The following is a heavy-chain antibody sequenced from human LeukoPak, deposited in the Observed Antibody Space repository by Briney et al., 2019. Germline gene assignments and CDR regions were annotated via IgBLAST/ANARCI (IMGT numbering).Heavy chain of an antibody. Sequence: SETLSLTCAVYGGSFSGYYWSWIRQPPGKGLEWIGEINHSGSTNYNPSLKSRVTISVDTSKNQFSLKLSSVTAADTAVYYCARGSYCSSTSCYMVRRSYYYYYYMDVWGKGTTVTVSS. D-gene: IGHD2-2*02. CDR2: INHSGST. CDR3: ARGSYCSSTSCYMVRRSYYYYYYMDV. V-gene: IGHV4-34*01. J-gene: IGHJ6*03. CDR1: GGSFSGYY.